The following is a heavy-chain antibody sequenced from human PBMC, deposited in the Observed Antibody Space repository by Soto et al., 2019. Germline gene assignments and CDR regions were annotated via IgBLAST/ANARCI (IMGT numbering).Heavy chain of an antibody. Sequence: QVQLQESGPGLVKPSETLSLTCTVSGGSISSYYWSWIRQPPGKGLEWIGYIYYSGSTNYNPSLKSRVTISVDTSKNQFSLKLSSVTAADTAVYYCARERYGYLDYWGQGTLVTVSS. CDR1: GGSISSYY. CDR3: ARERYGYLDY. V-gene: IGHV4-59*01. J-gene: IGHJ4*02. CDR2: IYYSGST. D-gene: IGHD5-18*01.